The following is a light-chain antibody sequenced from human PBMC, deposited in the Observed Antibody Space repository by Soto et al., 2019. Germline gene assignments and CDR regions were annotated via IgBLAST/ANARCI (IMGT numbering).Light chain of an antibody. CDR1: QSISSNF. Sequence: EIVLTQAPGTLSWSPGEVATISCRASQSISSNFLAWYQQKRGQAPRLLIHGASNRATGIPDRFSGSGSGTDFTLTITRLEPEDFAVYYCQQYGGSPRTFGQGTKVEVK. V-gene: IGKV3-20*01. J-gene: IGKJ1*01. CDR3: QQYGGSPRT. CDR2: GAS.